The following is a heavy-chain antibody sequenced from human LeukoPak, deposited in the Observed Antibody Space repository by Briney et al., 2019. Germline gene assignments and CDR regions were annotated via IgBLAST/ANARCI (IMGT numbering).Heavy chain of an antibody. CDR2: IKQDGSDT. CDR1: GFTFSSYC. V-gene: IGHV3-7*03. J-gene: IGHJ4*02. D-gene: IGHD5-12*01. CDR3: ATSGYSGYGIDN. Sequence: GGSLRLSCAVYGFTFSSYCMTWVRQAPGKGLEWVANIKQDGSDTYSVDAVKGRFTISRDNAKNSLSLEMNSLRVEDTAVYYCATSGYSGYGIDNWGQGTLVAVSS.